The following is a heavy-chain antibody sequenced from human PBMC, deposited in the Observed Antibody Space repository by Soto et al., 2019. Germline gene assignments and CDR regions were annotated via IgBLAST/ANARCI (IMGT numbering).Heavy chain of an antibody. CDR1: GGSFSGYY. CDR2: INHSVST. D-gene: IGHD2-2*01. J-gene: IGHJ6*02. Sequence: SETLSLTCAVYGGSFSGYYWSWIRQPPGKGLEWIGEINHSVSTNYNPSLKSRVTISVDTSKNQFSLKLSSVTAADTAVYYCARGALGYCSSTSCSRPLYYYYYGMDVWGQGTTVTVSS. V-gene: IGHV4-34*01. CDR3: ARGALGYCSSTSCSRPLYYYYYGMDV.